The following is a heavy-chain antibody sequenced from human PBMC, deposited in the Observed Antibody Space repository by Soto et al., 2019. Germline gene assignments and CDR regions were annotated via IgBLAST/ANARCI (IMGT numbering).Heavy chain of an antibody. Sequence: SETLSLTCAVYGGSFSGYYWSWILQPPGKGLEWIGEINHSGSTNYNPSLKSRVTISVDTSKNQFSLKLSSVTAADTAVYYCARGLDRSSGWNYYYYYYGMDVWGQGTTVTVSS. CDR1: GGSFSGYY. CDR3: ARGLDRSSGWNYYYYYYGMDV. CDR2: INHSGST. J-gene: IGHJ6*02. V-gene: IGHV4-34*01. D-gene: IGHD6-19*01.